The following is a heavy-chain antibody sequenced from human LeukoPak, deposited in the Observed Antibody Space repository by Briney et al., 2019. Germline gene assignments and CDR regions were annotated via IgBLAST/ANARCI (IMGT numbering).Heavy chain of an antibody. D-gene: IGHD6-13*01. Sequence: GGSLRLSCVVSGFXVSSNYISWVRQAPGKGREWVSVIYGGGSTYYADSVKGRFTISRDNSKNTLYLQMNTLRAEDTAVYYCARSDGIATAGPFDYWGQGTLVTVS. CDR3: ARSDGIATAGPFDY. CDR2: IYGGGST. CDR1: GFXVSSNY. V-gene: IGHV3-53*01. J-gene: IGHJ4*02.